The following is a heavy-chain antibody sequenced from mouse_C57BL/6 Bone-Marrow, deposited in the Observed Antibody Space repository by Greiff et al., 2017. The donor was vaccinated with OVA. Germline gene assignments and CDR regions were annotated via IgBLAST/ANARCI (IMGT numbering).Heavy chain of an antibody. D-gene: IGHD1-1*01. CDR3: ARAGYYYYGSSFTSFAY. J-gene: IGHJ3*01. CDR1: GFTFSSYA. V-gene: IGHV5-4*03. CDR2: ISDGGSYT. Sequence: EVKVVESGGGLVKPGGSLKLSCAASGFTFSSYAMSWVRQTPEKRLEWVATISDGGSYTYYPDNVKGRFTISRDNAKNNLYLQMSHLKSEDTAMYYCARAGYYYYGSSFTSFAYWGQGTLVTVSA.